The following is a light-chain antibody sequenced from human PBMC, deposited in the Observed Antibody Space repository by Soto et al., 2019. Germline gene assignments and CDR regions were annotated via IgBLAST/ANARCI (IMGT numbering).Light chain of an antibody. CDR2: EDD. CDR1: NTALESYNL. J-gene: IGLJ2*01. CDR3: FSYVGSFTHVV. V-gene: IGLV2-23*01. Sequence: QSALTQPASVSGSPGQSITISCTGTNTALESYNLVSWYQQHPGKAPKLMIFEDDKRPSGVSNRFSGSKSGNTASLTISGLQAEDRADYYCFSYVGSFTHVVFGGGTKLTVL.